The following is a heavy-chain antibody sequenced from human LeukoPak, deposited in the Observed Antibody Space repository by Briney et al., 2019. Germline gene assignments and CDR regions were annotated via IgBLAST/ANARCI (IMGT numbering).Heavy chain of an antibody. D-gene: IGHD5-18*01. CDR3: ARGADPQVNTAMVSDRPVWFDP. V-gene: IGHV4-34*01. CDR2: INHSGST. CDR1: GGSFSGYY. Sequence: SETLSLTCAVYGGSFSGYYWSWIRQPPGKGLEWIGEINHSGSTNYNPSLKSRVTISVDTSKNQFSLKLSSVTAADTAVYYCARGADPQVNTAMVSDRPVWFDPWGQGTLVTVSS. J-gene: IGHJ5*02.